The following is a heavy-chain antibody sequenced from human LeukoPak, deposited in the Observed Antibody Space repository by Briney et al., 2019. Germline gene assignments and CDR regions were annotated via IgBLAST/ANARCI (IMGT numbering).Heavy chain of an antibody. V-gene: IGHV3-21*06. CDR1: GFTFNTYK. Sequence: GGSLRLSCAASGFTFNTYKMNWVRQAPGRGLEWVSSIHSGGSDIYYADSVKGRFTVSRDNAKNSLFLQMNSLRAEDTALYYCARGHYDILTGNYKWTPDYWGQGTLVTVSS. CDR2: IHSGGSDI. D-gene: IGHD3-9*01. J-gene: IGHJ4*02. CDR3: ARGHYDILTGNYKWTPDY.